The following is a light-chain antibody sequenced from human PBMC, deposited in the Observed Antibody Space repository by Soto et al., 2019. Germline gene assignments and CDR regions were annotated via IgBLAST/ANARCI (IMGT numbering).Light chain of an antibody. CDR1: QSVSSSS. J-gene: IGKJ1*01. Sequence: EIVLTQSPGTLSLSTGERATLSCRASQSVSSSSLAWYQQNPGQAPRLLIYEASSRATGIPDRFSGSGSGTDFTLTISRLEPEDFAVYYCQQYRTFGQGTKVDI. CDR2: EAS. CDR3: QQYRT. V-gene: IGKV3-20*01.